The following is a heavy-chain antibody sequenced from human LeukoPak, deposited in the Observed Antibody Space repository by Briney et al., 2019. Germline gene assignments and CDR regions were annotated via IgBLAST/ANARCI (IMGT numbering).Heavy chain of an antibody. J-gene: IGHJ4*02. CDR3: AREAGSGSWYPFDY. Sequence: GASVKVSCKASGYTFTNYAITRVRQAPGQGLEWMGWISAYDGSTNYAQKFKGRVTMTTDPSTSTAYMELRSLRSDDTAVYYCAREAGSGSWYPFDYWGQGTLVTVSS. D-gene: IGHD6-13*01. CDR2: ISAYDGST. V-gene: IGHV1-18*01. CDR1: GYTFTNYA.